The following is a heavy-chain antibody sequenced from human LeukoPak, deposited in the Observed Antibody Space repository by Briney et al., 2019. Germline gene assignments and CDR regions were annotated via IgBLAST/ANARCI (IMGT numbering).Heavy chain of an antibody. CDR3: ARHMSSSWYGGRHQNYYYYYGMDV. J-gene: IGHJ6*02. V-gene: IGHV4-34*01. Sequence: SETLSLTCAVYGGSFSGYYWSWIRQPPGKGLEWIGEINHNGSTNYHPSLKSRVTISVDTSKNQFSLKLSSVTAADTAVYYCARHMSSSWYGGRHQNYYYYYGMDVWGQGTTVTVSS. CDR1: GGSFSGYY. D-gene: IGHD6-13*01. CDR2: INHNGST.